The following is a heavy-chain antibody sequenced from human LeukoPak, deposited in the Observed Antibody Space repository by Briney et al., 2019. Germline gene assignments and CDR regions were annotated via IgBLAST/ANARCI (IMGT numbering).Heavy chain of an antibody. J-gene: IGHJ4*02. CDR1: GYTFTSYD. V-gene: IGHV1-8*03. D-gene: IGHD3-22*01. CDR2: MNPNSGNT. CDR3: ARGTYYYYDSSGYYDY. Sequence: ASVKVSCKASGYTFTSYDINWVRQATGQGLEWMGWMNPNSGNTGYAQKFQGRVTITRNTSISTAYMELSSLRSEDTAVYYCARGTYYYYDSSGYYDYWGQGTLVTVSS.